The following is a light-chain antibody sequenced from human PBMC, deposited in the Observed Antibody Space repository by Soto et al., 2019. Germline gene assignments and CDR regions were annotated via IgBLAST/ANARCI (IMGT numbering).Light chain of an antibody. J-gene: IGLJ2*01. V-gene: IGLV3-21*02. CDR2: DDS. Sequence: SYELTQPPSVSVAPGQTARITCGGNNIGSKSVHWYQQQPGPAPVLVVYDDSDRPSGIPERFSGSNSGNTATLTISRVEAGDEADYYCQVWDSSSDHVVFGGGTKVTVL. CDR3: QVWDSSSDHVV. CDR1: NIGSKS.